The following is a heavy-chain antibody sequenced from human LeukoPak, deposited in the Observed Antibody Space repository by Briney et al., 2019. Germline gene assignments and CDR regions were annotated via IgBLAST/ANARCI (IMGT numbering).Heavy chain of an antibody. V-gene: IGHV3-9*01. CDR3: AKGRLMTTVTSYDY. CDR2: ISWNSGSI. J-gene: IGHJ4*02. CDR1: GFTFDDYA. Sequence: GGSLRLSCAASGFTFDDYAMHWVRQAPGKGLEWVSGISWNSGSIGYADSVKGRFTISRDNAKNSLYLQVNSLRAEDTALYYCAKGRLMTTVTSYDYWGQGTLVTVSS. D-gene: IGHD4-17*01.